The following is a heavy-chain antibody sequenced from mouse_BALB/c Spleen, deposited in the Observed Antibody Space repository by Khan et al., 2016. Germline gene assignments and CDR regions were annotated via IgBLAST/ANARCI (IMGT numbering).Heavy chain of an antibody. CDR3: ARDGNYAY. D-gene: IGHD2-1*01. Sequence: EVELVESGGGLVKPGGSLKLSCAASGFTFSDYYMYWVRQTPEKRLEWVATISDGGSYTYYPDSVKARFTISRDNAKNNLYLQMSSLKSEDTAMYYCARDGNYAYWGQGTTLTVSS. V-gene: IGHV5-4*02. CDR1: GFTFSDYY. CDR2: ISDGGSYT. J-gene: IGHJ2*01.